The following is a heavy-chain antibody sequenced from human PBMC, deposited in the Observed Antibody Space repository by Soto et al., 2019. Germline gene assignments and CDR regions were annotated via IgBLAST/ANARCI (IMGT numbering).Heavy chain of an antibody. V-gene: IGHV3-23*01. D-gene: IGHD3-3*01. CDR1: GGTFSSYA. J-gene: IGHJ4*02. CDR3: AKDSGTYDFWSGPTEGLFDY. CDR2: ISGSGGST. Sequence: ASVKVSCKASGGTFSSYAMSWVRQAPGKGLEWVSAISGSGGSTYYADSVKGRFTISRDNSKNTLYLQMNSLRAEDTAVYYCAKDSGTYDFWSGPTEGLFDYWGQGTLVTVSS.